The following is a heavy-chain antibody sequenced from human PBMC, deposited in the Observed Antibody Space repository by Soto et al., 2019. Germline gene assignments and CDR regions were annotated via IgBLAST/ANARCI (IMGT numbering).Heavy chain of an antibody. V-gene: IGHV4-59*08. Sequence: SETLSLTCTVSGGSISSYYLSWIRQPPGKGLEWIGYIYYSGSTNYNPSLKSRVTISVDTSKNQFSLKLSSVTAADTAVYYCARRRGTGTYDYWGQGTLVTVSS. CDR2: IYYSGST. D-gene: IGHD1-7*01. CDR3: ARRRGTGTYDY. CDR1: GGSISSYY. J-gene: IGHJ4*02.